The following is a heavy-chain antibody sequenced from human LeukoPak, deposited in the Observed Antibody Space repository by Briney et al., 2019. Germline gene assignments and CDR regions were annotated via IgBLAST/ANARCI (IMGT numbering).Heavy chain of an antibody. CDR2: ISSSSSTI. CDR1: GFTFSSYS. J-gene: IGHJ6*02. D-gene: IGHD2-15*01. CDR3: ARSQPYCSGGSCYPWLTYYYYGMDV. Sequence: GGSLRLSCAASGFTFSSYSMNWVRQAPGKGLEWVSYISSSSSTIYYADSVKGRFTISRDNAKNSLYLQMNSLRAEDTAVYYCARSQPYCSGGSCYPWLTYYYYGMDVWGQGTTVTVSS. V-gene: IGHV3-48*01.